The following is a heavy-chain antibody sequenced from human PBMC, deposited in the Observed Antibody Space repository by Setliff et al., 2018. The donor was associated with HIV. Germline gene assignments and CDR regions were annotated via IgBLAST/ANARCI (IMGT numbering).Heavy chain of an antibody. CDR2: ISGSGANT. V-gene: IGHV3-23*01. CDR1: GFIFSSYA. J-gene: IGHJ3*02. Sequence: PGGSLRLSCAASGFIFSSYAMSWVRQAPGKGLEWVSAISGSGANTYYADSVKGRFTISRDNSKNTLYLQMNSLRAEDTAVYYCAKVFAFGVDGFDIWGQGTMVTVSS. CDR3: AKVFAFGVDGFDI. D-gene: IGHD3-10*01.